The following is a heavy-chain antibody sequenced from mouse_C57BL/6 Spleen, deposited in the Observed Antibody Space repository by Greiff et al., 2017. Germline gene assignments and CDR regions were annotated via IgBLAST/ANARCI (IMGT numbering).Heavy chain of an antibody. Sequence: EVKLMESGPGLVKPSQSLSLTCSVTGYSITSGYYWNWIRQFPGNKLEWMGYISYDGSNNYNPSLKNRISITRDTSKNQFFLKLNSVTTEDTATYYCAGEYYGSNYWGQGTTLTVSS. CDR2: ISYDGSN. CDR3: AGEYYGSNY. D-gene: IGHD1-1*01. J-gene: IGHJ2*01. V-gene: IGHV3-6*01. CDR1: GYSITSGYY.